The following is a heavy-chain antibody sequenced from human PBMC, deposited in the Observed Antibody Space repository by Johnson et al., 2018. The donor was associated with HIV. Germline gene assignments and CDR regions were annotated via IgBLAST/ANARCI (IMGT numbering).Heavy chain of an antibody. CDR1: GFTFSSYW. CDR3: ARAGRSSDAFDI. J-gene: IGHJ3*02. D-gene: IGHD6-6*01. V-gene: IGHV3-7*02. Sequence: VQLVESGGGLVQPGWSLRLSCAASGFTFSSYWMSWVRQAPGKGLEWVANIKQDGSEKHYMDSVKGRFTISRDNAKNTLYLQMNSLRAEDTAVYYCARAGRSSDAFDIRGQGTLVTVSS. CDR2: IKQDGSEK.